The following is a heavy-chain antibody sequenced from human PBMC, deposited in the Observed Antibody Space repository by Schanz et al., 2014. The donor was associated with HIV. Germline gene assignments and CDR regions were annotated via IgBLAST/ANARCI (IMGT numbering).Heavy chain of an antibody. CDR2: MNPNSGNT. V-gene: IGHV1-8*01. J-gene: IGHJ4*02. CDR3: ARGGSGGARFPFDY. CDR1: GYTFTSYD. D-gene: IGHD1-26*01. Sequence: QVHLVQSGAEVKKPGASVKVSCKASGYTFTSYDINWVRQATGQGLEWMGWMNPNSGNTGFAQKFQGRVTMTRNTSINTAYMEVSGLKSEDTAVYYCARGGSGGARFPFDYWGQGTLVTVSS.